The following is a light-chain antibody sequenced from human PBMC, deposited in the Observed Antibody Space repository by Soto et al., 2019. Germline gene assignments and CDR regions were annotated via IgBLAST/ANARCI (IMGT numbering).Light chain of an antibody. V-gene: IGKV1-39*01. J-gene: IGKJ5*01. CDR1: QSINSY. CDR2: SAS. CDR3: QQSLSMPLT. Sequence: DIQMTQSPASLSVSVGDRVTITCRASQSINSYLNWYQQKPGQAPKLLMRSASTLERGVPSRFSGSGSRTDFTLTITNLQPDDFATYYCQQSLSMPLTFGHGTRLDIK.